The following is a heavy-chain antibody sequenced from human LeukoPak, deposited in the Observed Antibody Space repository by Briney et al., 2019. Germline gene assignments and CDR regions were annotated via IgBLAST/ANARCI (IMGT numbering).Heavy chain of an antibody. D-gene: IGHD3-9*01. CDR2: MNPKSGNT. CDR1: GYTFTSYD. V-gene: IGHV1-8*01. J-gene: IGHJ6*03. CDR3: ARGADYDILTGYFYYYYMDV. Sequence: ASVKVSCKASGYTFTSYDINWVRQATGQGLEWMGWMNPKSGNTGHAQKFQGRVTMTRNTSISTAYMELSSLRSEDTAVYYCARGADYDILTGYFYYYYMDVWGKGTTVTVSS.